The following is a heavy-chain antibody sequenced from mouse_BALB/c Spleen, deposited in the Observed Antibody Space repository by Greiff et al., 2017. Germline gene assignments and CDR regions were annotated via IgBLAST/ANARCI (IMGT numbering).Heavy chain of an antibody. CDR1: GYTFTDYA. J-gene: IGHJ3*01. Sequence: VQLQESGAELVRPGVSVKISCKGSGYTFTDYAMHWVKQSHAKSLEWIGVISTYYGDASYNQKFKGKATMTVDKSSSTAYMELARLTSEDSAIYYCARSDDGYSVFAYWGQGTLVTVSA. CDR3: ARSDDGYSVFAY. V-gene: IGHV1S137*01. CDR2: ISTYYGDA. D-gene: IGHD2-3*01.